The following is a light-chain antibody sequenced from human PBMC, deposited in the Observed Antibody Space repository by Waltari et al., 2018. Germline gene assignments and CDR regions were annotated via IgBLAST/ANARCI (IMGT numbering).Light chain of an antibody. V-gene: IGLV1-40*01. CDR1: NSNFGAGYD. J-gene: IGLJ3*02. Sequence: QSVLTQPPSMSGAPGQTVTIPCTRGNSNFGAGYDVHWYQQFPGTAPKLLIFGNTNRPSGVPGRFSGSKSGTSASLAIAGLQSEDEAVYYCQSFDSSLSASVFGGGTKLTVL. CDR3: QSFDSSLSASV. CDR2: GNT.